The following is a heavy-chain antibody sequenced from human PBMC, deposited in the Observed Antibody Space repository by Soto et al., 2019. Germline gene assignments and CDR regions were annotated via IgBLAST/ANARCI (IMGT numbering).Heavy chain of an antibody. Sequence: QLQLQESGPGLVKPSETLSLTCTVSGGSISSSSYYWGWIRQPPGKGLEWIGSIYYSGSTYYNPSLKSRVTISVDTSKIQFSLKLSSVTAADTAVYYCASLQVDVVVPAAIPNYYYYYGMDVWGQGTTVTVSS. D-gene: IGHD2-2*01. CDR1: GGSISSSSYY. CDR3: ASLQVDVVVPAAIPNYYYYYGMDV. J-gene: IGHJ6*02. CDR2: IYYSGST. V-gene: IGHV4-39*01.